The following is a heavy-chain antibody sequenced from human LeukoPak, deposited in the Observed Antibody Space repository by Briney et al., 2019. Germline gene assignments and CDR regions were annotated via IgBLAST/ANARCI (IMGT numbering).Heavy chain of an antibody. CDR3: ARGWNYAFRFDY. V-gene: IGHV3-7*01. Sequence: RAGGSLRLSCTASGFTFSNYGFHWVRQAPGKGLEWVAHIKQDGSEKYYVDSIKGRFTISRDNAENLVYLQMNSLRAEDTAVYYCARGWNYAFRFDYWGQGTLVTVSS. J-gene: IGHJ4*02. CDR2: IKQDGSEK. D-gene: IGHD1-7*01. CDR1: GFTFSNYG.